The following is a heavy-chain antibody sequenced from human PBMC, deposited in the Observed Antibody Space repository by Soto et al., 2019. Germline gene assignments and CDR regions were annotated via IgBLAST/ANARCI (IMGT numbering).Heavy chain of an antibody. D-gene: IGHD2-8*01. J-gene: IGHJ4*02. Sequence: GESLKISCKGSGYSFPSYWIGWVRHMPGKGREWMGIVYPGDSDTRYSPSFQGQVTISADKSISTAYLQWSSLKASDTAMYYCARLSGCNNGVCYKFDYWGQGTLVTVSS. CDR1: GYSFPSYW. CDR2: VYPGDSDT. CDR3: ARLSGCNNGVCYKFDY. V-gene: IGHV5-51*01.